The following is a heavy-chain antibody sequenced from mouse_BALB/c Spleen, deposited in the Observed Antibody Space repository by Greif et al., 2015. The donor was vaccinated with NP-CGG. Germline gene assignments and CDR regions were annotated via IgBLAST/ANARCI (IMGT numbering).Heavy chain of an antibody. CDR2: INSNGGST. V-gene: IGHV5-6-3*01. J-gene: IGHJ2*01. D-gene: IGHD2-14*01. CDR1: GFTFSSYG. CDR3: ARDRYKDY. Sequence: EVKLVESGGGLVQPGGSLKLSCAASGFTFSSYGVSWVRQTPDKRLELVATINSNGGSTYYPDSVKGRFTISRDNAKNTLYLQMSSLKSEDTAMYYCARDRYKDYWGQGTILTVSS.